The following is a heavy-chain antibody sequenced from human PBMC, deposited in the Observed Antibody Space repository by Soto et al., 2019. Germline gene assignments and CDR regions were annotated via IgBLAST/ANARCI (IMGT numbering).Heavy chain of an antibody. Sequence: GGSLRLSCVASGFTFSTYWMHWVRQAPRKGLVWVSRIKFDGSTTSYADSVKGRFTISRDNAKNTVYLQMNSLGGEDTGVYYFARGIRNYYGVDVWGQGTTVTVSS. CDR3: ARGIRNYYGVDV. CDR2: IKFDGSTT. V-gene: IGHV3-74*01. CDR1: GFTFSTYW. D-gene: IGHD5-18*01. J-gene: IGHJ6*02.